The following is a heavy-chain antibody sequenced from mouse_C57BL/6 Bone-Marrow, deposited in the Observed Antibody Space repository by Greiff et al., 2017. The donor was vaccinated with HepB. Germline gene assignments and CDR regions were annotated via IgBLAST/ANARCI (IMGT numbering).Heavy chain of an antibody. CDR3: ARGTVYYGSSPFAY. V-gene: IGHV1-19*01. Sequence: VQLQQSGPVLVKPGASVKMSCKASGYTFTDYYMNWVKQSHGKSLEWIGVINPYNGGTSYNQKFKGKATLTVDKSSSTAYMELNSLTSEDSAVYYCARGTVYYGSSPFAYWGQGTLVTVSA. J-gene: IGHJ3*01. CDR1: GYTFTDYY. D-gene: IGHD1-1*01. CDR2: INPYNGGT.